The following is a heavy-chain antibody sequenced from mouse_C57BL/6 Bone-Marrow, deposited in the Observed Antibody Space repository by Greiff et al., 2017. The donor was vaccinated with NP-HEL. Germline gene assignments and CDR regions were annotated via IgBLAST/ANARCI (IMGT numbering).Heavy chain of an antibody. CDR1: GYAFSSYW. CDR2: INPGDGDT. V-gene: IGHV1-80*01. Sequence: VQLQQSGAELVKPGASVKMSCKASGYAFSSYWMNWVKQRPGKGLEWIGKINPGDGDTNYNGKFKGKATLTADKSSSTAYMQLSSLTSEDSAVYFCARGYYGSGEYFDVWGTGTTVTVSS. D-gene: IGHD1-1*01. J-gene: IGHJ1*03. CDR3: ARGYYGSGEYFDV.